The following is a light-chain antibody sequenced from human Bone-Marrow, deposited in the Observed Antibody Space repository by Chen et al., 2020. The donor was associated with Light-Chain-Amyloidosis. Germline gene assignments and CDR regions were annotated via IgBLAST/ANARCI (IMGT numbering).Light chain of an antibody. CDR2: QDT. CDR3: QAWDSSTGV. CDR1: KLGDKY. V-gene: IGLV3-1*01. J-gene: IGLJ3*02. Sequence: SYELTQPPSVSMSPGQTASITCSGDKLGDKYACWYHQKPGQSPVLVIYQDTKRPSGIPERFSGSNSGNTATLTISGTQAMDEADYYCQAWDSSTGVFGGGTKLTVL.